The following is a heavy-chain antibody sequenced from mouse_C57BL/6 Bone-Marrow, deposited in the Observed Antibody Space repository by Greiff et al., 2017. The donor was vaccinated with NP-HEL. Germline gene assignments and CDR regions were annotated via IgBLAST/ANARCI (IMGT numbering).Heavy chain of an antibody. D-gene: IGHD2-5*01. CDR1: GFTFSDYY. J-gene: IGHJ4*01. CDR3: ASYYSNLYAMDY. V-gene: IGHV5-16*01. CDR2: INYDGSST. Sequence: DVKLVESEGGLVQPGSSMKLSCTASGFTFSDYYMAWVRQVPEKGLEWVANINYDGSSTYYLDSLKSRFIISRDNAKNILYLQMSSLKSEDTATYYCASYYSNLYAMDYWGQGTSVTVSS.